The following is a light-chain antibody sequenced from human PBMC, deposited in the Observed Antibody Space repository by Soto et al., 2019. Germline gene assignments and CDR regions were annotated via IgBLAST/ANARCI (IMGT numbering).Light chain of an antibody. Sequence: DIQMTQSPSSLSASVGDRVTITCLASQTISNSLNWYQQKAGKAPKLLIYDASNLETGVPSRFSGSGSGTDFTFTISSLQPEDIATYYCQQYDNLPLTFGGGTKVDI. J-gene: IGKJ4*01. CDR1: QTISNS. CDR2: DAS. V-gene: IGKV1-33*01. CDR3: QQYDNLPLT.